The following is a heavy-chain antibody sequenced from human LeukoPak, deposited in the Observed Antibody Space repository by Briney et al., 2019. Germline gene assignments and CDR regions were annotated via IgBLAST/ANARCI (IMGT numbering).Heavy chain of an antibody. CDR2: IIPIFGTA. CDR3: ARALGLLWFGEFNIQGGIDY. Sequence: GASVKVSCTASGGTFSSYAISWVRQAPGQGLEWMGGIIPIFGTANYAQKFQGRVTITADESTSTVYMELSSLRSEDTAVYYCARALGLLWFGEFNIQGGIDYWGQGTLVTVSS. V-gene: IGHV1-69*13. CDR1: GGTFSSYA. J-gene: IGHJ4*02. D-gene: IGHD3-10*01.